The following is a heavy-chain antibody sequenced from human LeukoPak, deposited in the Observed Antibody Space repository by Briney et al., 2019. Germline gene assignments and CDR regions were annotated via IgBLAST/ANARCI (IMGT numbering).Heavy chain of an antibody. CDR1: GYTFTGYY. J-gene: IGHJ4*02. CDR2: INPNSGGT. D-gene: IGHD3-22*01. CDR3: ARVGRYYYDSSGYLFDY. V-gene: IGHV1-2*02. Sequence: ASVKVSCKASGYTFTGYYMHWVRQAPGQGLEWMGWINPNSGGTNYAQKSQGRVTMTRDTSISTAYMELSRLRSDDTAVYYCARVGRYYYDSSGYLFDYWGQGTLVTVSS.